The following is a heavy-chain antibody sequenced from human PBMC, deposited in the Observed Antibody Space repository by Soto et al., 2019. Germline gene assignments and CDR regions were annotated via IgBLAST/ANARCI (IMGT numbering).Heavy chain of an antibody. D-gene: IGHD2-15*01. J-gene: IGHJ6*02. CDR3: ARSDCTGAYCYSWPFNYGVDV. CDR1: GFTFNTYG. Sequence: AGGALRLSCTTPGFTFNTYGMHWVRQAPGKGLEGVAIIWYDGSNKYYADSVKGRFTISRDNSKNTLYLQMNSLRAEDTALYYSARSDCTGAYCYSWPFNYGVDVWGQGTTVTVSS. V-gene: IGHV3-33*08. CDR2: IWYDGSNK.